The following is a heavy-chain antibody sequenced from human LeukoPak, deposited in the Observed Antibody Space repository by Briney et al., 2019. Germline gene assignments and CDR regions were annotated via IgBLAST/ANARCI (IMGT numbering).Heavy chain of an antibody. Sequence: SETLSLTCTVSDGSISSYYWSWIRQPPGKGLEWIGYIYYSGSTNYNPSLKSRVTISVDTSKNQFSLKLSSVTAADTAVYYCARGGRDFDYWGQGTLVTVSS. CDR3: ARGGRDFDY. CDR1: DGSISSYY. CDR2: IYYSGST. V-gene: IGHV4-59*01. J-gene: IGHJ4*02.